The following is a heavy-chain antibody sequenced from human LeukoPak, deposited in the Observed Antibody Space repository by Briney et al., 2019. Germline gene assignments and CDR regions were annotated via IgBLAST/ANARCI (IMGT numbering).Heavy chain of an antibody. CDR2: ISSSGSTI. CDR1: GFTFSDYY. J-gene: IGHJ4*02. Sequence: NAGGSLRLSCAASGFTFSDYYMSWIRQAPGKGLEWVSYISSSGSTIYYADSVKGRFTISRDNAKNSLYLQMNSLRAEDTAVYYCARGPNVDTAMVAFDYWGQGTLVTVSS. CDR3: ARGPNVDTAMVAFDY. V-gene: IGHV3-11*01. D-gene: IGHD5-18*01.